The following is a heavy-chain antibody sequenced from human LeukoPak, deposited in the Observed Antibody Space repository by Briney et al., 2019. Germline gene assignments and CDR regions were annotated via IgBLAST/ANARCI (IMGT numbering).Heavy chain of an antibody. D-gene: IGHD6-13*01. CDR3: ARVDPGFYSSSWYIDY. J-gene: IGHJ4*02. V-gene: IGHV4-4*07. CDR2: IYTSGST. CDR1: GGSISSYY. Sequence: SETLSLTCPVSGGSISSYYWSWIRQPAGKGLEWIGRIYTSGSTNYNPSLKSRVTMSVDTSKNQFSLKLSSVTAADTAVYYCARVDPGFYSSSWYIDYWGQGTLVTVSS.